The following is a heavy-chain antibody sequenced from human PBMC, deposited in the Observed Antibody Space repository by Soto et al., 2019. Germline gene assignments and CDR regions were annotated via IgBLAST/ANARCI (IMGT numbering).Heavy chain of an antibody. CDR2: IHHSGTT. Sequence: PSETLSLTCGVSESSINNNYYWLWIRQPPGKGLEWIGAIHHSGTTYYTPSLKSRVTISMDTSKNHFSLRLTSVTAADTAIYYCARGLYGGNFDYWGQGTPVTVSS. D-gene: IGHD4-17*01. V-gene: IGHV4-38-2*01. CDR1: ESSINNNYY. CDR3: ARGLYGGNFDY. J-gene: IGHJ4*02.